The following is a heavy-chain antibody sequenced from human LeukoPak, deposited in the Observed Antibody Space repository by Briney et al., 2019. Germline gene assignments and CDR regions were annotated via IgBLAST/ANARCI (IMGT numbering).Heavy chain of an antibody. D-gene: IGHD3-3*01. Sequence: SVKVSCKASGGTFSSYAISWVRQAPGQGLEWMGGIIPIFGTANYAQKFQGRVTITTDESTSTAYMELSSLRSEDTAVYYCARGYWSGYYMNWFDPRGQGTLVTVSS. CDR1: GGTFSSYA. J-gene: IGHJ5*02. CDR3: ARGYWSGYYMNWFDP. CDR2: IIPIFGTA. V-gene: IGHV1-69*05.